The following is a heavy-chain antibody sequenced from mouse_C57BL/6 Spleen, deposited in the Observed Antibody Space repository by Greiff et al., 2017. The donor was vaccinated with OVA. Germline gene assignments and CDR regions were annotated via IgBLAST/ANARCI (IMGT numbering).Heavy chain of an antibody. Sequence: QVQLQQSGAELVKPGASVKLSCKASGYTLTAHTIHWVKQRSGQGLEWIGWFYPGSGSIKYNEKFKDKATLTADKSSSTVYMELSRLTSEDSAVYCCARHEDLGYYFDYWGQGTTLTVSS. CDR3: ARHEDLGYYFDY. CDR2: FYPGSGSI. CDR1: GYTLTAHT. V-gene: IGHV1-62-2*01. J-gene: IGHJ2*01.